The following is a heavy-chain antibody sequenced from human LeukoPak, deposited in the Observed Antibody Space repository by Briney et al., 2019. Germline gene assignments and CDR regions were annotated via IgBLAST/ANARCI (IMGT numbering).Heavy chain of an antibody. CDR1: GYTFTGYY. CDR3: ARVTHYYDSSGYDY. V-gene: IGHV1-2*06. D-gene: IGHD3-22*01. Sequence: ASVKVSCKASGYTFTGYYMHWVRQAPGQGLELMGRINPNSGGTNYAQKFQGRVTMTRDTSISTAYMELSRLRSDDTAVYYCARVTHYYDSSGYDYWGQGTLVTVSS. J-gene: IGHJ4*02. CDR2: INPNSGGT.